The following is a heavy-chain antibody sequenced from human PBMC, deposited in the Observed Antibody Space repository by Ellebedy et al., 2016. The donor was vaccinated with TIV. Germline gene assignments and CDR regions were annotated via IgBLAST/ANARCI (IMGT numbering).Heavy chain of an antibody. CDR2: ISSDGKIT. CDR3: ARDFQRLGVPDY. CDR1: GFIFSNYW. D-gene: IGHD3-3*01. J-gene: IGHJ4*02. Sequence: PGGSLRLSCAASGFIFSNYWMHWVRQAPGKGLVWVARISSDGKITAHAGSVKGRITISRDNANNMVYLQMNSLRAEDTAVYYCARDFQRLGVPDYWGQGTLVTVSS. V-gene: IGHV3-74*01.